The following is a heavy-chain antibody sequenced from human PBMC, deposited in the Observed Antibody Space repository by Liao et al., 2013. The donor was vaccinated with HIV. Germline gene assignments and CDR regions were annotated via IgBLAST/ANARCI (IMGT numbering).Heavy chain of an antibody. Sequence: QVQLHQWGAGLLKPSETLSLTCAVYGESFRAYYWTWIRQPPGKGLEWIGHISHSGLTNNNPSLKSRAFISIDYSNNALSLDLSSVTAADTAVYYCARWCSGTNCRSFDYWGQGTLVTVSS. CDR2: ISHSGLT. CDR1: GESFRAYY. CDR3: ARWCSGTNCRSFDY. V-gene: IGHV4-34*11. D-gene: IGHD2-2*01. J-gene: IGHJ4*02.